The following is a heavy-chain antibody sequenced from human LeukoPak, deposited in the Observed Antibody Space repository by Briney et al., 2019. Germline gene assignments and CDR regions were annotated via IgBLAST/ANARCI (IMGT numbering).Heavy chain of an antibody. V-gene: IGHV1-2*02. CDR2: INPNSGGT. Sequence: GASVKVSCTASGYTFTDYYIHWVRQAPGQGLEWMGWINPNSGGTNYAQKFQGRVTMTRDTSISTAYMELSRLRSDDTAVYYCARDAADRGCDYWGQGTLVTVSS. CDR1: GYTFTDYY. J-gene: IGHJ4*02. D-gene: IGHD3-22*01. CDR3: ARDAADRGCDY.